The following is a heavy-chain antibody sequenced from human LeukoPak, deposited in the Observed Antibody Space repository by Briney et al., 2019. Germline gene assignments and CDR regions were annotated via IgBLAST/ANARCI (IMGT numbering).Heavy chain of an antibody. CDR1: GYSISSSYY. CDR3: ARGGDSSGYYYAYYFDY. CDR2: IYYSGST. Sequence: SETLSLTCTVSGYSISSSYYWGWIRQPPGKGLEWIGSIYYSGSTYYNPSLKSRVTISVDTSKNQFSLKLSSVTAADTAVYYCARGGDSSGYYYAYYFDYWGQGTLVTVSS. D-gene: IGHD3-22*01. J-gene: IGHJ4*02. V-gene: IGHV4-38-2*02.